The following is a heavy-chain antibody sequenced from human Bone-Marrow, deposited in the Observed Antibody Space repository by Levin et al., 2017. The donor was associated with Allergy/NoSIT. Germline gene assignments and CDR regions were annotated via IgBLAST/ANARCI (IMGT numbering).Heavy chain of an antibody. D-gene: IGHD6-13*01. Sequence: PSQTLSLTCTVSGGSFPSYYWSWIRQPPGKGLEWIGFIYHSGSTNYNPSLKSRVTISVDTSKNQFSLKLNSVTAADTAVYYCARGGIVVAARFFDYWGQGTLVTVSS. V-gene: IGHV4-59*01. CDR2: IYHSGST. J-gene: IGHJ4*02. CDR1: GGSFPSYY. CDR3: ARGGIVVAARFFDY.